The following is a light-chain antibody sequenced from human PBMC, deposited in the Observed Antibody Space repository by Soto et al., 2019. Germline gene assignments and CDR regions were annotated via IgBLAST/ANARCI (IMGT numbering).Light chain of an antibody. CDR3: SSYAGSKNFAV. V-gene: IGLV2-8*01. Sequence: QSALTQPPSASGSPGQSVAISCTGTSSDVGGYNFVSWYQQHPGKAPKLLTYEVSKRPSGVPDRFSGSKSGNTASLTVSGLQAEDEADSYCSSYAGSKNFAVFGGGTKLTVL. J-gene: IGLJ3*02. CDR1: SSDVGGYNF. CDR2: EVS.